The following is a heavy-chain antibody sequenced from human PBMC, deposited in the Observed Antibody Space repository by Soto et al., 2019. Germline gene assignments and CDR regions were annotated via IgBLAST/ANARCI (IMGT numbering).Heavy chain of an antibody. CDR3: ARRERTYYYGSGASGWFDP. Sequence: QAGGSLRLSCAASGFTFSSYAMHWVRQAPGKGLEWVAVISYDGSNKYYADSVKGRFTISRDNSKNTLYLQMNSLRAEDTAVYYCARRERTYYYGSGASGWFDPWGQGTLVTVSS. D-gene: IGHD3-10*01. J-gene: IGHJ5*02. CDR1: GFTFSSYA. V-gene: IGHV3-30-3*01. CDR2: ISYDGSNK.